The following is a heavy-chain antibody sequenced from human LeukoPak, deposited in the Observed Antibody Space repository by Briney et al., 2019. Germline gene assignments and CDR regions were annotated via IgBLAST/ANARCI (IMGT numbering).Heavy chain of an antibody. CDR3: AREYCSGGSCHKPFDY. D-gene: IGHD2-15*01. V-gene: IGHV1-18*01. CDR2: ISAYNGNT. Sequence: ASVKVSCKASGYTFTSYGISWVRQAPGQGLEWMGWISAYNGNTNYAQKLQGRVTMTTDTSTSTAYMELRSLRSYDTAVYYCAREYCSGGSCHKPFDYWGQGTLVTVSS. J-gene: IGHJ4*02. CDR1: GYTFTSYG.